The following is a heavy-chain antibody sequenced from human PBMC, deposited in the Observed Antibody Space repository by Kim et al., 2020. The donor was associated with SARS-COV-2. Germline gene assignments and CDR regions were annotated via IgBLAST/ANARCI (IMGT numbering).Heavy chain of an antibody. Sequence: GGSLRLSCAASGFTFSSYSMNWVRQAPGKGLEWVSSISSSSSYIYYADSVKGRFTISRDNAKNSLYLQMNSLRAEDTAVYYCARLWGSYAFDIWGQGTMVTVSS. CDR2: ISSSSSYI. V-gene: IGHV3-21*01. J-gene: IGHJ3*02. D-gene: IGHD6-6*01. CDR3: ARLWGSYAFDI. CDR1: GFTFSSYS.